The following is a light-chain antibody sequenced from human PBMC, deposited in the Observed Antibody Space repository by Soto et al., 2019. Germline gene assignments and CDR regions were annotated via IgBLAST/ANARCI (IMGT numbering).Light chain of an antibody. CDR2: VNSDGSH. J-gene: IGLJ2*01. Sequence: QSVLTQSPSASASLGASVRLTCTLSSGHNNNAIAWHQQQPEKGPRYVMKVNSDGSHSKGDGIPDRFSGSSSGAERHLTISSLQSEDEADYYCQTWGTGTHVVFGGGTKLTV. V-gene: IGLV4-69*01. CDR1: SGHNNNA. CDR3: QTWGTGTHVV.